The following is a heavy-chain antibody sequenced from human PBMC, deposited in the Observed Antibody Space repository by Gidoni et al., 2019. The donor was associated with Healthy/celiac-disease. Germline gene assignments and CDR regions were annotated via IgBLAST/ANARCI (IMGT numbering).Heavy chain of an antibody. CDR3: ARVPLWFGDWYFDL. V-gene: IGHV3-48*03. J-gene: IGHJ2*01. D-gene: IGHD3-10*01. Sequence: EVQLVESGGGLVQPGGSLRLSCAASGFTFSSYEMNWVRQAPGMGLEWVSYISSSGSTIYYADSVKGRFTISRDNAKNSLYLQMNSLRAEETAVYYCARVPLWFGDWYFDLWGRGTLVTVSS. CDR1: GFTFSSYE. CDR2: ISSSGSTI.